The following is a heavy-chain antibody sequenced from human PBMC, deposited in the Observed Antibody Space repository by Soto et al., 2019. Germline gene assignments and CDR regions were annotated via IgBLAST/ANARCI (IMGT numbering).Heavy chain of an antibody. CDR1: EVTFASAD. Sequence: PAGSLRLSCVASEVTFASADMDWVRQAPGQGLEWVCLITSGGGGANYADSVKGRFTISRDNSKNTLYLQMNSLRAEDTAIYHCVKEGRHRTSHVSFDCWGRGTMVTVSS. V-gene: IGHV3-23*01. J-gene: IGHJ4*02. CDR3: VKEGRHRTSHVSFDC. CDR2: ITSGGGGA.